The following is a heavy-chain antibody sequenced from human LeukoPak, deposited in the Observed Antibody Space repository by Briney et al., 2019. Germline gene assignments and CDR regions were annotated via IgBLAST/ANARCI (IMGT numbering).Heavy chain of an antibody. CDR3: ARSIASRPFFAY. Sequence: SETLSLTCTVSGGSISNYYWSWIRQPPGKGLEWIGYIDYSGSTNYNPSLASRVTISVDTSKSQFSLRLSSVTAADTAVYYCARSIASRPFFAYWGQGTLVTVSS. J-gene: IGHJ4*02. V-gene: IGHV4-59*01. CDR1: GGSISNYY. D-gene: IGHD6-6*01. CDR2: IDYSGST.